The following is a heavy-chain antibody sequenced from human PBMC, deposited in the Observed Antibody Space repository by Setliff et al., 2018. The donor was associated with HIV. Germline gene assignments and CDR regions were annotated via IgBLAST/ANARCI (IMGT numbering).Heavy chain of an antibody. Sequence: SETLSLTCAVSSASISNSHWSWIRQTPGKGLEWIGSIYTSGATNYNPSLEGRITTSVDLSKNHFSLNLHSVTAADTAVYYCAIGDEYPGVFQSWGQGKVVTVS. D-gene: IGHD2-2*01. V-gene: IGHV4-4*09. CDR1: SASISNSH. CDR2: IYTSGAT. J-gene: IGHJ3*01. CDR3: AIGDEYPGVFQS.